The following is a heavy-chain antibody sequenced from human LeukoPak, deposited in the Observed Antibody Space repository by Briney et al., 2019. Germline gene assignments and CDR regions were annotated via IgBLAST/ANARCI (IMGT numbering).Heavy chain of an antibody. Sequence: GGSLRLSCAASGFTFSSYSMNWVRQAPGKGLEWVSYISSSGSTISCADSVKGRFTISRDNANNSLYLQMSSLIAEDTAVYYCARDSNSSSSFFDYYYMDVWGKGTTVTVSS. CDR2: ISSSGSTI. CDR3: ARDSNSSSSFFDYYYMDV. D-gene: IGHD6-6*01. V-gene: IGHV3-48*04. CDR1: GFTFSSYS. J-gene: IGHJ6*03.